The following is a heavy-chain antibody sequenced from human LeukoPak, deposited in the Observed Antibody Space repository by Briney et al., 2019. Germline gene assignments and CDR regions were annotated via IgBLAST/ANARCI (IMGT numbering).Heavy chain of an antibody. V-gene: IGHV3-23*01. CDR2: IRGRDSST. CDR3: AKEGYSSSWYFEY. Sequence: TGGSLRLSCAASGFTFSSYAMSWVRQAPGEGLEWFSVIRGRDSSTYYADSVKGRFTIPRDNSKNTLFLQMNSLRAEDTAVYYCAKEGYSSSWYFEYWGQGTLVTVSS. CDR1: GFTFSSYA. D-gene: IGHD6-13*01. J-gene: IGHJ4*02.